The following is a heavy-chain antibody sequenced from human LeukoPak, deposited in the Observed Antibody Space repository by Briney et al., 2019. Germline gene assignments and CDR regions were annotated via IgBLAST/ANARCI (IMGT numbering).Heavy chain of an antibody. CDR2: IYYSGST. Sequence: SETLSLTCTVSGGSISSYHWSWIRQPPGKGLEWIGYIYYSGSTSYNPSLKSRVTISVDRSKNQFSLKLSSVTAADTAVYYCARDRYGDHTYFDYWGQGTLVTVSS. CDR3: ARDRYGDHTYFDY. CDR1: GGSISSYH. J-gene: IGHJ4*02. D-gene: IGHD4-17*01. V-gene: IGHV4-59*12.